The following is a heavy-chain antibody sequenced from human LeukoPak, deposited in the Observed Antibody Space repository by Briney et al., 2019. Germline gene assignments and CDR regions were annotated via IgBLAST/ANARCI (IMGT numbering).Heavy chain of an antibody. Sequence: SETLSLTCAVSDDSFSSHYWTWIRQPPGKGLISYIGSTNYNPSLKTRVTISIDTSKNQFSLKLSSVTAADTAVYYCARDLVTVTKGFDIWGQGTMVSVSS. CDR3: ARDLVTVTKGFDI. J-gene: IGHJ3*02. CDR2: ISYIGST. D-gene: IGHD4-17*01. CDR1: DDSFSSHY. V-gene: IGHV4-59*11.